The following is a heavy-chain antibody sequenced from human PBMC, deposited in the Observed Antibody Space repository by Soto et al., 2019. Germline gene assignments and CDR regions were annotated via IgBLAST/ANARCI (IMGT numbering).Heavy chain of an antibody. CDR1: GFTFSSYG. J-gene: IGHJ3*01. D-gene: IGHD2-2*02. Sequence: QVQLVESGGGVVQPGRSLRLSCAASGFTFSSYGMHWVRQAPGKGLEWVAVISYDGSSKYYGDSVKGRFTISRDNSKNPVYLKMNSLRAEDTAVYYCAKDQAGWSVAYNGFDVWGQGTMVIVSS. CDR2: ISYDGSSK. V-gene: IGHV3-30*18. CDR3: AKDQAGWSVAYNGFDV.